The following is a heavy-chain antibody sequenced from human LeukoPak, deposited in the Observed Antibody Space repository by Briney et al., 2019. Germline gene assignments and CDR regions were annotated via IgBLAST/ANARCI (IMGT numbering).Heavy chain of an antibody. D-gene: IGHD3-9*01. V-gene: IGHV1-2*02. Sequence: ASVKVSCKASGYTFTGYYIHWVRPAPGQGLEWMGWINPDSGVTNYAQKFQGRVTMTRDTSISTAYMELSRLRSDDTAVYYCAVTGYYFDYWGQGTLVTVSS. J-gene: IGHJ4*02. CDR3: AVTGYYFDY. CDR2: INPDSGVT. CDR1: GYTFTGYY.